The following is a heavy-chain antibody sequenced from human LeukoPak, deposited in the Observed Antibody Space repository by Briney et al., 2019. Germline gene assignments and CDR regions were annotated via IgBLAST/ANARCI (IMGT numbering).Heavy chain of an antibody. Sequence: PGGSLRLSCAASGFTFDDYTMHWVRQAPGKGLEWVSGITWNSGSIGYADSVRGRFTISRDNAKNSLYLEMSSVRAEDTAVYYCARSHLYCSGANCYLDSWGQGTLVTVSS. CDR2: ITWNSGSI. D-gene: IGHD2-15*01. CDR1: GFTFDDYT. J-gene: IGHJ4*02. CDR3: ARSHLYCSGANCYLDS. V-gene: IGHV3-9*01.